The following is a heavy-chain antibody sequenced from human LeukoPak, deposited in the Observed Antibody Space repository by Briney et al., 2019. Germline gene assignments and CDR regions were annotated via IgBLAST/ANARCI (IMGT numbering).Heavy chain of an antibody. V-gene: IGHV4-59*01. CDR3: ARARGNFDY. CDR1: GGSISSYY. CDR2: IYYSGST. J-gene: IGHJ4*02. D-gene: IGHD5-24*01. Sequence: SETLPLTCTVSGGSISSYYWSWIRLPPGKGLEWIGYIYYSGSTNYNPSLKSRVTISVDTSKNQFSLKLSSVTAADTAVYYCARARGNFDYWGQGTLVTVSS.